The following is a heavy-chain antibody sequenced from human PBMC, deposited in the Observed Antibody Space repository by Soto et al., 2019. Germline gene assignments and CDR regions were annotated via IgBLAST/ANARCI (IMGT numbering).Heavy chain of an antibody. CDR3: AHRPSGWYLFDY. Sequence: SVKVSCKASGGTFSSYAISWVRQAPGQGLEWMGGIIPIFGTANYAQKFQGRVTITADKSTSTAYMELSSLRSEDTAVYYCAHRPSGWYLFDYWGQGTLVTVSS. J-gene: IGHJ4*02. CDR1: GGTFSSYA. D-gene: IGHD6-19*01. CDR2: IIPIFGTA. V-gene: IGHV1-69*06.